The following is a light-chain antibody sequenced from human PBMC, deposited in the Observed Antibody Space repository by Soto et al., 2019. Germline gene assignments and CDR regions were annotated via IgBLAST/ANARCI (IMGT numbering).Light chain of an antibody. J-gene: IGKJ5*01. CDR1: QGVASN. V-gene: IGKV3-15*01. Sequence: EIVLTQSPGTLSLSPGERTTLSCRASQGVASNYLAWYQQKPGQAPRPLIYGASTRATGIPARFSGSGSGTEFTLTISSLQSEDFAVYYCQQYNNWPPITFGQGTRLEIK. CDR3: QQYNNWPPIT. CDR2: GAS.